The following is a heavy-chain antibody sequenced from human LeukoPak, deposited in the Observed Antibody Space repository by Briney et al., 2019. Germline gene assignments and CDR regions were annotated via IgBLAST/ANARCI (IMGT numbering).Heavy chain of an antibody. CDR2: IYYSGST. D-gene: IGHD2-15*01. CDR1: GGSISSYY. V-gene: IGHV4-59*01. Sequence: PSETLSLTCTVSGGSISSYYWSWIRQPPGKGLEWIGYIYYSGSTNYNPSLKSRVTISVDTSKNQFSLKLSSVTAADTAVYYCVTGVLGPENWLDPWGQGTLVTVSS. CDR3: VTGVLGPENWLDP. J-gene: IGHJ5*02.